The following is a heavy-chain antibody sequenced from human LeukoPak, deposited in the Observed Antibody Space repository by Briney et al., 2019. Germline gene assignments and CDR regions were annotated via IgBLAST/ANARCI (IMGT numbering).Heavy chain of an antibody. J-gene: IGHJ3*02. D-gene: IGHD1-26*01. Sequence: PGGSLRLSCAASGFTFSSYAMHWVRQAPGKGLEYVSAISSNGGSTYYANSVKGRFTISRDNSKNTLYLQMGSLRAEDMAVYYCARRGRVGATTSAFDIWGQGTMVTASS. CDR3: ARRGRVGATTSAFDI. CDR1: GFTFSSYA. V-gene: IGHV3-64*01. CDR2: ISSNGGST.